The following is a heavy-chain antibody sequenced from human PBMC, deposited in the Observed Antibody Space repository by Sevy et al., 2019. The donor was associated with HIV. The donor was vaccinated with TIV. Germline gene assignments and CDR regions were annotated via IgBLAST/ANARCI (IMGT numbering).Heavy chain of an antibody. CDR3: ARCLGGLRPWEYNWFDP. V-gene: IGHV1-18*01. CDR2: FGAYNGNT. D-gene: IGHD1-26*01. J-gene: IGHJ5*02. Sequence: ASVKVSCKASGYNFMSYGISWVRQAPGQGLEWMRWFGAYNGNTKIAEKLQGRVTMTTDTSTSTAYMELRSLRSDDTAVYYCARCLGGLRPWEYNWFDPWGQGTLVTVSS. CDR1: GYNFMSYG.